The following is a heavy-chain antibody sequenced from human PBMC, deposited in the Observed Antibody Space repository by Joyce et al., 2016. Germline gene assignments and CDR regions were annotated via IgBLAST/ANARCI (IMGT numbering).Heavy chain of an antibody. CDR1: GYTFTGYY. CDR3: ARGGYHGPYYFDY. CDR2: INPDSGGT. Sequence: QVQLVQSGAEVKKPGASVKVSCKASGYTFTGYYIHWVRQAPGQGLEWMGCINPDSGGTNYAQKFQGRVTMTRDTAVSTAYMELSRLRSDDTAVYYCARGGYHGPYYFDYWGQGTLVTVSS. J-gene: IGHJ4*02. D-gene: IGHD3-22*01. V-gene: IGHV1-2*02.